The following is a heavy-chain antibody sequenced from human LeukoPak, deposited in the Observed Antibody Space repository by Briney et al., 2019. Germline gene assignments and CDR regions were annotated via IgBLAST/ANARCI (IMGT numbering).Heavy chain of an antibody. V-gene: IGHV1-2*02. D-gene: IGHD2-21*01. Sequence: ASVKVSCKAAGYTFTSYGISWVRQAPGQGLEWMGWINPNSGGTNYAQKFQGRVTMTRDTAISTAYMELSRLRSDDTAVYYCARGLLWVVDYWGQGILVTVSS. J-gene: IGHJ4*02. CDR3: ARGLLWVVDY. CDR1: GYTFTSYG. CDR2: INPNSGGT.